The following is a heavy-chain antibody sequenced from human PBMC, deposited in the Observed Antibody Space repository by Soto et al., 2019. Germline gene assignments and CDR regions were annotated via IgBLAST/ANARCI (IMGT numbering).Heavy chain of an antibody. CDR2: IIPILGIA. J-gene: IGHJ5*02. CDR1: GGTFSSYT. V-gene: IGHV1-69*04. Sequence: ASVKVSCKASGGTFSSYTISWVRQAPGQGLEWMGRIIPILGIANYAQKFQGRVTITADKSTSTAYMELSSLRSEDTAVYYCAREGAYCSGGSCYSVFSGWFDPWGQGTLVTVSS. CDR3: AREGAYCSGGSCYSVFSGWFDP. D-gene: IGHD2-15*01.